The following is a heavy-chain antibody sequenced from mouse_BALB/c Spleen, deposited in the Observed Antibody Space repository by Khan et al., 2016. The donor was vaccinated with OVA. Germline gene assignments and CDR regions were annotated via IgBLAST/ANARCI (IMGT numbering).Heavy chain of an antibody. V-gene: IGHV5-6-5*01. Sequence: EVELVESGGGLVKPGGSLKLSCAASGFTFSSYAVSWIRQTPEKRLEWVASINSGGSTYYPDSVKGRFTISRDEARNILYLQMSRLRSEYTAMYYCTRVVDYWGQGTSVTVSS. CDR2: INSGGST. CDR1: GFTFSSYA. CDR3: TRVVDY. J-gene: IGHJ4*01.